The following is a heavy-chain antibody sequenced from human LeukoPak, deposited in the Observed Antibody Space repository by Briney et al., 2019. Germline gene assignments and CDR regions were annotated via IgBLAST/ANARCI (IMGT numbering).Heavy chain of an antibody. CDR1: GGSISSYY. CDR2: IYYSGST. D-gene: IGHD1-1*01. V-gene: IGHV4-59*08. Sequence: SETLSLTCTVSGGSISSYYWSWIRQPPGKGLEWIGYIYYSGSTNYNPSLKSRVTISVKTSKNQFSLKLSSVTAADTAVYYCARQNWNDVHFDYWGQGTLVTVSS. J-gene: IGHJ4*02. CDR3: ARQNWNDVHFDY.